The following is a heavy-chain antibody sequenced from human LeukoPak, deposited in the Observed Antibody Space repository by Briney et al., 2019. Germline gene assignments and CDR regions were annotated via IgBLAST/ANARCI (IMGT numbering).Heavy chain of an antibody. V-gene: IGHV3-30-3*01. CDR2: ISYDGSNK. Sequence: GRSLRLSCAASGFTFSSYAMHWVRQAPGKGLEWVAVISYDGSNKYYADSVKGRFTISRDNSKNTLYLQMNSLRAEDTAVYYCAKGVGYSGYDSAVGHWGQGTLVTVSS. J-gene: IGHJ5*02. D-gene: IGHD5-12*01. CDR1: GFTFSSYA. CDR3: AKGVGYSGYDSAVGH.